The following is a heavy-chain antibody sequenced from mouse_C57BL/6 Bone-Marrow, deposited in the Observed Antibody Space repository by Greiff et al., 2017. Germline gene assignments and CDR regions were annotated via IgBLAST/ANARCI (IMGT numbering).Heavy chain of an antibody. CDR2: IDPANGNT. CDR1: GFNIQNTY. V-gene: IGHV14-3*01. CDR3: ASDYYAMDY. Sequence: VHVKQSVAELVRPGASVKLSCTASGFNIQNTYMHWVKQRPEQGLEWIGRIDPANGNTKYAPKFQGKATITADTSSNTAYLQLSSLTSEDTAIYYCASDYYAMDYWGQGTSVTVSS. J-gene: IGHJ4*01.